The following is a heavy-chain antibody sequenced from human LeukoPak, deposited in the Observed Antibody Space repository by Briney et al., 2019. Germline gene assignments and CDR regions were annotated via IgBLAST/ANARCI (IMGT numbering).Heavy chain of an antibody. V-gene: IGHV4-59*12. Sequence: PSETLSLTCTVSGGSISSYYWSWIRQPPGKGLEWIGYIYYSGSTNYNPSLKSRVTISVDTSKNQFSLKLSSVTAADTAVYYCARRYHSSGWYRQTNWFDPWGQGTLVTVSS. D-gene: IGHD6-19*01. CDR3: ARRYHSSGWYRQTNWFDP. CDR2: IYYSGST. CDR1: GGSISSYY. J-gene: IGHJ5*02.